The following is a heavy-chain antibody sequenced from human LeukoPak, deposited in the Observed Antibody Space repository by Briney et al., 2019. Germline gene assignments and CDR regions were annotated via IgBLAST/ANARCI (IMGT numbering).Heavy chain of an antibody. CDR2: IRYDGSNK. D-gene: IGHD3-3*01. J-gene: IGHJ4*02. V-gene: IGHV3-30*02. Sequence: GGSLRLSCAASGFTFSSYGMHWVRQAPGKGLEWVAFIRYDGSNKYYADSVKGRFTISRDNSKNTLYLQMNSLRAEDTAVYYCASAYYDFWSGYFDYWGQGTLVTVSS. CDR3: ASAYYDFWSGYFDY. CDR1: GFTFSSYG.